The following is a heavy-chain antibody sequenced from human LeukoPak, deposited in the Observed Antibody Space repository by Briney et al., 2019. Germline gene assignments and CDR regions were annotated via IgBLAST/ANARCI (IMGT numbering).Heavy chain of an antibody. CDR3: ARAGGYYYDSSGYYPNWFDP. D-gene: IGHD3-22*01. J-gene: IGHJ5*02. V-gene: IGHV1-18*01. CDR2: ISAYNGNT. CDR1: GYTFTSYG. Sequence: ASVKVSCKASGYTFTSYGISWVRQAPGQGLEWMGWISAYNGNTNYAQKLQGRVTMTTDTSTSTAYMELRSLRSGDTAVYYCARAGGYYYDSSGYYPNWFDPWGQGTLVTVSS.